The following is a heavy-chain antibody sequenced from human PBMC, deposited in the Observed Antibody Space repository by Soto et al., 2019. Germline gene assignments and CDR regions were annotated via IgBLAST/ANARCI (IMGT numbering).Heavy chain of an antibody. CDR3: ARGIAAAASSYYGMDV. J-gene: IGHJ6*02. CDR2: INHSGST. CDR1: GGSFSGYY. V-gene: IGHV4-34*01. Sequence: SETLSLTCAVYGGSFSGYYWSWIRQPPGKGLEWIGEINHSGSTNYNPSLKSQVTISVDTSKNQFSLKLSSVTAADTAVYYCARGIAAAASSYYGMDVWGQGTTVTVSS. D-gene: IGHD6-13*01.